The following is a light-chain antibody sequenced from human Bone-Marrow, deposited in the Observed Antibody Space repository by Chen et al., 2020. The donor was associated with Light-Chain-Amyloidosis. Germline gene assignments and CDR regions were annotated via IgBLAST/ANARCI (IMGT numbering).Light chain of an antibody. Sequence: SYELTQPPSVSVSPGQTARITCSGDDLPTKYAYWYQQQPGTAPVLVIHRDTERPSGISERCSGSSSGTTATLTISGVQAEDEADYHCQSADSSGTYEVIFGGGTKLTVL. CDR1: DLPTKY. CDR2: RDT. V-gene: IGLV3-25*03. J-gene: IGLJ2*01. CDR3: QSADSSGTYEVI.